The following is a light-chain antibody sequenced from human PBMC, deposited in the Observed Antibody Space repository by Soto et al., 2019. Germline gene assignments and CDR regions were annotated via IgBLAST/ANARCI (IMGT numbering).Light chain of an antibody. CDR1: ESIDSN. Sequence: IVMTQSPATLSVSSGERACLFSRASESIDSNLAWYQQKPGRAPRLLIYGASTRASDIPARLSDTGSGAEFTLPIRSLQSEDFAVYYCQQYHYWWAFGQGTKVDIK. CDR3: QQYHYWWA. CDR2: GAS. J-gene: IGKJ1*01. V-gene: IGKV3-15*01.